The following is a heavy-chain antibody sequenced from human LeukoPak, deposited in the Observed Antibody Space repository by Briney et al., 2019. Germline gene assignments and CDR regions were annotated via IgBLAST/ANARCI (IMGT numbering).Heavy chain of an antibody. J-gene: IGHJ4*02. CDR2: IYYSGST. CDR3: ARGSTPHGWYVDDY. V-gene: IGHV4-59*01. CDR1: GGSLSSYY. Sequence: SETLSLTCTVSGGSLSSYYWSWIRQPPGKGLEWIGYIYYSGSTNYNPSLKSRVTISVDTSKNQFSLKLSSVTAADTAVYYCARGSTPHGWYVDDYWGQGTLVTVSS. D-gene: IGHD6-19*01.